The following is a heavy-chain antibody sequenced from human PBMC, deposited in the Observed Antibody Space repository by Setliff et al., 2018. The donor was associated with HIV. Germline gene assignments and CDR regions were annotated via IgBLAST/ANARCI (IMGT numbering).Heavy chain of an antibody. Sequence: GASVKVSCKASGYTFTSYGISWVRQAPGQRLEWMGWINAGNGNTKYSQKFQGRVTITRDTSASTAYMELSSLRSEDTVVYYCARERVVGATRDAFDIWGQGTMVTVSS. V-gene: IGHV1-3*01. CDR3: ARERVVGATRDAFDI. D-gene: IGHD1-26*01. CDR1: GYTFTSYG. J-gene: IGHJ3*02. CDR2: INAGNGNT.